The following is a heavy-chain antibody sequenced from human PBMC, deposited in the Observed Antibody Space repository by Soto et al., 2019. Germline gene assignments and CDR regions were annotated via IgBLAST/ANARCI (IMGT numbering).Heavy chain of an antibody. CDR1: GFTFSNYA. CDR2: ISSNGVGT. J-gene: IGHJ6*03. Sequence: PGGSLRLSFAASGFTFSNYAMDWVRQAPGKVLEYVSGISSNGVGTYYANSVKDRFTISRDNSKNTLYLQMGSLRAEDMAVYYCARREQSDYYYMDVWGKGTSVTVSS. V-gene: IGHV3-64*01. D-gene: IGHD6-19*01. CDR3: ARREQSDYYYMDV.